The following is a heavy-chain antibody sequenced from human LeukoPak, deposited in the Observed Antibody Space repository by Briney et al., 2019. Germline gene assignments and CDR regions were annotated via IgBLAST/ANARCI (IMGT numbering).Heavy chain of an antibody. J-gene: IGHJ4*02. CDR3: ARDKAGYYDSSGYSD. CDR1: GFTFSDYA. V-gene: IGHV3-23*01. D-gene: IGHD3-22*01. CDR2: ISGTGSAT. Sequence: GGSLRLSCATSGFTFSDYAMSWVRQAPGKGLEWVSVISGTGSATYYTDSVKGRFTISRDNSKNTLYLQMNSLRAEDTAVYYCARDKAGYYDSSGYSDWGQGTLVTVSS.